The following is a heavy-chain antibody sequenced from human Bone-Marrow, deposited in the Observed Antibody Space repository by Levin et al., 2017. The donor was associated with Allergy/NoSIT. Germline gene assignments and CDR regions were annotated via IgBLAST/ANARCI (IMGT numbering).Heavy chain of an antibody. CDR3: AKGTTFESGGILD. D-gene: IGHD2-15*01. CDR1: GFTFFNYA. CDR2: INGDSSGT. J-gene: IGHJ4*02. V-gene: IGHV3-23*01. Sequence: PGGSLRLSCAASGFTFFNYAMNWVRQAPGKGLEWVSSINGDSSGTYYAVSVRGRFSISRDNSKSTLYLDMHSLRDEDTALYFCAKGTTFESGGILDWGQGTLVTVSS.